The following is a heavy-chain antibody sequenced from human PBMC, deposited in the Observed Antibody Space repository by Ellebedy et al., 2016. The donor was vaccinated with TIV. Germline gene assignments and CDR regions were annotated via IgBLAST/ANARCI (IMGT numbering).Heavy chain of an antibody. CDR2: IWYDGSNK. V-gene: IGHV3-33*01. Sequence: EGSLRLSCAASGFTFSSYGMHWVRQAPGKGLEWVAVIWYDGSNKYYADSVKGRFTISRDNSKNTLYLQMNSLRAEDTAVYYCARPLRYYYYYYGMDVWGQGTTVTVSS. CDR3: ARPLRYYYYYYGMDV. J-gene: IGHJ6*02. D-gene: IGHD3-10*01. CDR1: GFTFSSYG.